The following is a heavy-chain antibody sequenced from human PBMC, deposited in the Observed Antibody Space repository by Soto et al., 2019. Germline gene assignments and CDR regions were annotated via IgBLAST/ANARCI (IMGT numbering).Heavy chain of an antibody. CDR2: ISGSGGTT. CDR3: AKFFVETGSNSGWPRSFHH. CDR1: GFTFSNYA. V-gene: IGHV3-23*01. Sequence: EVQLLESGGGLVQPGSSLRLSCAASGFTFSNYAMSWVRQAPGQGLDWVSAISGSGGTTYYADSVKGRFTSSRDNSKNTLFLQMNSLRAEDAAVYYCAKFFVETGSNSGWPRSFHHWGQGTLVAVSS. J-gene: IGHJ4*02. D-gene: IGHD6-25*01.